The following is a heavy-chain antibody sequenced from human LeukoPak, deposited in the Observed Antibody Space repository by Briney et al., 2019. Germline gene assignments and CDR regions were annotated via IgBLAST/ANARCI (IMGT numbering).Heavy chain of an antibody. V-gene: IGHV3-49*03. CDR1: GFTFGDYA. CDR2: IRSKAYGGTT. J-gene: IGHJ3*02. CDR3: TRDMSYDILTGTTEVDI. Sequence: GRSLRLSCTASGFTFGDYAMSWFRQAPGKGLEWVGFIRSKAYGGTTEYAASVKGRFTISRDDSKSIAYLQMNSLKTEDTAVYYCTRDMSYDILTGTTEVDIWGQGTMVTVSS. D-gene: IGHD3-9*01.